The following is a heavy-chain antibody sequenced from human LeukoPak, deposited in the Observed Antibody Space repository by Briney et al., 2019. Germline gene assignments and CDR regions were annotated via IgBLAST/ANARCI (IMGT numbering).Heavy chain of an antibody. CDR3: AKAHDYGDLQGFYYFDY. V-gene: IGHV3-23*01. CDR2: ISGSGGST. Sequence: GGSLRLSCAASGFTFSSYAMSWVRQAPGKGLEWVSAISGSGGSTYYADSVKGRFTISRDNSKNTLYLQMNSLRAEDTAVYYCAKAHDYGDLQGFYYFDYWGQGTLVTVSS. D-gene: IGHD4-17*01. CDR1: GFTFSSYA. J-gene: IGHJ4*02.